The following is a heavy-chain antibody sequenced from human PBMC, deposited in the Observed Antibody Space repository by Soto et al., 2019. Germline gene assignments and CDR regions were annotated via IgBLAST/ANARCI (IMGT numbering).Heavy chain of an antibody. D-gene: IGHD3-10*01. CDR2: IYSGGSS. CDR3: ARLGSYGSESYSFRYNRFDP. J-gene: IGHJ5*02. V-gene: IGHV3-53*01. CDR1: GFTVSSSH. Sequence: PGGSLRLSCTTSGFTVSSSHMTWVRQAPGKGLEWVSVIYSGGSSYYAVSVQGRFTISRDNSKNTVYLQMNSLRGEDTAMYYFARLGSYGSESYSFRYNRFDPWGQGTQVTVSS.